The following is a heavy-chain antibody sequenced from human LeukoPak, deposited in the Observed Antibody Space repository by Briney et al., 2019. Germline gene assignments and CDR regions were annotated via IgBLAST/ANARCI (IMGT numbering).Heavy chain of an antibody. D-gene: IGHD4-17*01. CDR1: GGSISSSSYY. V-gene: IGHV4-39*07. J-gene: IGHJ4*02. CDR3: ARRATVPNHFDY. CDR2: IYYSGST. Sequence: SETLSLTCTVSGGSISSSSYYWGWIRQPPGKGLEWIGSIYYSGSTYYNPSLKSRVTISVDTSKNQFSLKLSSVTAADTAVYYCARRATVPNHFDYWGQGTLITVSS.